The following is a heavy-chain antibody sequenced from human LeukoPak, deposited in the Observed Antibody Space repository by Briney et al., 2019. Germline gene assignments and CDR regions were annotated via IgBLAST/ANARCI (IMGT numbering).Heavy chain of an antibody. J-gene: IGHJ4*02. CDR1: GFTVSSNS. CDR2: ISSSGSTI. V-gene: IGHV3-48*04. Sequence: GGSLRLSCTVSGFTVSSNSMSWVRQAPGKGLEWVSYISSSGSTIYYADSVKGRFTISRDNAKNSLYLQMNSLRAEDTAVYYCASSRYDSSGYYGIIAYWGQGTLVTVSS. D-gene: IGHD3-22*01. CDR3: ASSRYDSSGYYGIIAY.